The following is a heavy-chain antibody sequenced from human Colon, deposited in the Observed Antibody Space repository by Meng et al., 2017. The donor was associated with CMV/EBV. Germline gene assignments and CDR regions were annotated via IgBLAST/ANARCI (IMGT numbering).Heavy chain of an antibody. CDR1: GGSFSGYY. CDR3: ARGLYGSGRHQVDY. CDR2: INHSGST. J-gene: IGHJ4*02. V-gene: IGHV4-34*01. D-gene: IGHD3-10*01. Sequence: QVQLQQWGAGLLKPSETLSLPCSVYGGSFSGYYGSWIRQPPGKGLEWIGEINHSGSTNYNPSLKSRVTISVDTSKNQFSLKLSSVTAADTAVYYCARGLYGSGRHQVDYWGQGTLVTVSS.